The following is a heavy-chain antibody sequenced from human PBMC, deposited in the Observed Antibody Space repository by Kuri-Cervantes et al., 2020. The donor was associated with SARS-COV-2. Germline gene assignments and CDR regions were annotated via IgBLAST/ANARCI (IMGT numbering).Heavy chain of an antibody. CDR2: SSGNSGYT. J-gene: IGHJ1*01. CDR3: ARARFSGSYLAGYFQH. D-gene: IGHD1-26*01. Sequence: GGSLRLSCAASGFTFSNHYTSWVRQAPGKGLEWVSYSSGNSGYTNYADSVKGRFTISRDNAKNSLYLQMNSLRAEDTAVYYCARARFSGSYLAGYFQHWGQGTLVTVSS. V-gene: IGHV3/OR16-9*01. CDR1: GFTFSNHY.